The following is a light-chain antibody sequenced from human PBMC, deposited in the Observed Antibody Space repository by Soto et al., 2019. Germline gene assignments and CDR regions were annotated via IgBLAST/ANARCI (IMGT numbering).Light chain of an antibody. V-gene: IGKV3-20*01. CDR2: GAS. CDR3: QQYGTSAPYT. Sequence: EIVLTQSPGTLSLSPGERATLSCRASQSVSRNYLAWYQQKSGQAPRLLIYGASSRASDIPDRFSGSGSGTDFTITISRLEPEDFAAYYCQQYGTSAPYTFGQGTRLESK. J-gene: IGKJ5*01. CDR1: QSVSRNY.